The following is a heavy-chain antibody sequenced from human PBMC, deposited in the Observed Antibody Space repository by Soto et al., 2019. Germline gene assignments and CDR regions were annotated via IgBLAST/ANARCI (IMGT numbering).Heavy chain of an antibody. CDR3: ARHFTMDPLLVY. J-gene: IGHJ4*02. D-gene: IGHD3-10*01. CDR2: IYSGGST. CDR1: GFTVSSNY. V-gene: IGHV3-53*01. Sequence: EVQLVESGGGLIQPGGSLRLSCAASGFTVSSNYMRWVRQAPGKGLEWVSVIYSGGSTYYADYVKGRFTISRDNSKNTLYRQTYSLSVEDTALHCCARHFTMDPLLVYWGQGTVFTVSS.